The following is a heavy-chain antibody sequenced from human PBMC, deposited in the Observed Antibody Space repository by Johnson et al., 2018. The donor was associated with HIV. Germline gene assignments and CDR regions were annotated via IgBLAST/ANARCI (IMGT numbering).Heavy chain of an antibody. D-gene: IGHD4-11*01. V-gene: IGHV3-13*01. Sequence: VHLVESGGGVVQPGGSLRLSCAASGFTFSSYDMHWVRQATGKGLEWVSTIGTAGDTYYPGSVKGRFTVSREDAKNSLYLQMNSLRAGDTAVYYCARETVTSGAFDIWGQGTMVTVSS. J-gene: IGHJ3*02. CDR2: IGTAGDT. CDR1: GFTFSSYD. CDR3: ARETVTSGAFDI.